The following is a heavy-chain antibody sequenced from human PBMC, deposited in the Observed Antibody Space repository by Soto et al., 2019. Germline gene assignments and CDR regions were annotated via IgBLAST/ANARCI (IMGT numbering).Heavy chain of an antibody. Sequence: QLQLQESGPGLVKPSETLSLTCTVSGGSISSSSYYWGWIRQPPGKGLEWIGSIYYSGSTYYNPSLKIRVTISVDTSKTQFSLQLSSVAAAETAVYYCASSIAAAGAPFFDYWGQGTLVTVSS. CDR1: GGSISSSSYY. CDR3: ASSIAAAGAPFFDY. CDR2: IYYSGST. J-gene: IGHJ4*02. D-gene: IGHD6-13*01. V-gene: IGHV4-39*01.